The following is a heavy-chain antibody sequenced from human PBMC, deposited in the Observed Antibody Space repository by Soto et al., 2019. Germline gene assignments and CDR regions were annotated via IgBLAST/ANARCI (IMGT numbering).Heavy chain of an antibody. CDR3: AKGGGDYDILSVQTTDPFDM. CDR2: ISWNSGSI. CDR1: GFTFDDYA. D-gene: IGHD3-9*01. Sequence: EVQLVESGGGLVQPGRSLRLSCAASGFTFDDYAIHWVRQAPGTGLEWVSGISWNSGSIGYADSVKGRFTISRDNAKNSMYLQMNSLRVEATALYYSAKGGGDYDILSVQTTDPFDMWAQATMVTVSS. V-gene: IGHV3-9*01. J-gene: IGHJ3*02.